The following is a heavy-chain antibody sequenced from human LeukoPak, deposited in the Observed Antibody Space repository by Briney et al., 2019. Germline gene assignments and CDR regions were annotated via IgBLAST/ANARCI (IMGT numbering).Heavy chain of an antibody. CDR2: MNPNSCVT. D-gene: IGHD5-12*01. CDR3: AKDRYGDYEAPFHCYMDA. Sequence: ASVKVSFKASGYTFTSYDINWVRQATGQGLDGMGWMNPNSCVTNYAKKLQGRVTITRDTSIDTAYMQLSRLRSDDTAVYYCAKDRYGDYEAPFHCYMDAWGRGTTVTVSS. J-gene: IGHJ6*03. V-gene: IGHV1-8*01. CDR1: GYTFTSYD.